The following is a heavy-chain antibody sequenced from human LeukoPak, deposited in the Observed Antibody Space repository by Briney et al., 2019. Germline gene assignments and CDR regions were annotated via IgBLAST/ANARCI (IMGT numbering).Heavy chain of an antibody. J-gene: IGHJ4*02. CDR3: ARGFDVERAMVK. Sequence: GGSLRLSCAASGFTFSSYGMHWVRQAPNRGLEWVAVISYDGSNKYYADSVKGRFTISRDNAKNSLYLQMNSLRAEDTAVYYCARGFDVERAMVKWGQGTLVTVSS. D-gene: IGHD5-18*01. CDR2: ISYDGSNK. CDR1: GFTFSSYG. V-gene: IGHV3-30*03.